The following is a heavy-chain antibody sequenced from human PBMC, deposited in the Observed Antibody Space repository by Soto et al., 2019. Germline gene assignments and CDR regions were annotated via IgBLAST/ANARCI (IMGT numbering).Heavy chain of an antibody. CDR2: VYLSGNT. CDR1: GASMSSDSW. J-gene: IGHJ4*02. D-gene: IGHD1-26*01. V-gene: IGHV4-4*02. Sequence: QLQLQESGPGLVKPSGTLSLTCAVSGASMSSDSWWSWVRQPPGKGLEWIGEVYLSGNTNYNPSLESRVSISVAKSNNLFSLKLSSVTAADTAIYYCAKQTGSYNGGVDSWGQGVLVTVSS. CDR3: AKQTGSYNGGVDS.